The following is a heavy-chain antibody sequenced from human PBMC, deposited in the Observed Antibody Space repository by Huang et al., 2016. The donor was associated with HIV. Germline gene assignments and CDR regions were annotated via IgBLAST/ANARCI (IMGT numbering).Heavy chain of an antibody. D-gene: IGHD1-7*01. J-gene: IGHJ4*02. CDR2: IIPVYGTT. CDR3: AKDHNLELGRPPSGFYLY. Sequence: QVQLVQSGAEVKKPGSSVKVSCKASGGTFRNYAISWVRQAPGQGLEWMGVIIPVYGTTNDAHEFQGRVTIAADASTTTAYLELSSLRSEDTAIYYCAKDHNLELGRPPSGFYLYWGQGTLVTISS. V-gene: IGHV1-69*01. CDR1: GGTFRNYA.